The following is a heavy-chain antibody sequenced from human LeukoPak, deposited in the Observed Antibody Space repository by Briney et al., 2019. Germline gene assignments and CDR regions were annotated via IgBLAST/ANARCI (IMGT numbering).Heavy chain of an antibody. Sequence: SGTLSLTCAVSAGFINSSNWWSWVRQPPGKGLEWIGEIFHTGDANYNPSLESRVTMSVDKSKNQFSLRLSSVTAADTAMYFCVRDRNSNLRLGFWGQGALVTVSS. CDR1: AGFINSSNW. J-gene: IGHJ4*02. CDR3: VRDRNSNLRLGF. D-gene: IGHD5-12*01. V-gene: IGHV4-4*02. CDR2: IFHTGDA.